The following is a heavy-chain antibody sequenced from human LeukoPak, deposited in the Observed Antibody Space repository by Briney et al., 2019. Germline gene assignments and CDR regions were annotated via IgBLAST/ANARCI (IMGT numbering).Heavy chain of an antibody. D-gene: IGHD3-10*01. V-gene: IGHV1-2*02. J-gene: IGHJ6*02. CDR1: GYIFTSRG. Sequence: ASVKVSCKASGYIFTSRGITWVRPAPGQGLEWMGWINPNSGGTNYAQKFQGRVTMTRDTSISTAYMELSRLRSDDTAVYYCARGLLWFGEFYYGMDVWGQGTTVTVSS. CDR2: INPNSGGT. CDR3: ARGLLWFGEFYYGMDV.